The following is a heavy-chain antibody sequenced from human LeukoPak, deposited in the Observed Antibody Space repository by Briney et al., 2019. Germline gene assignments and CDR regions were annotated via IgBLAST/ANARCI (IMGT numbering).Heavy chain of an antibody. CDR1: GGSFSGYY. D-gene: IGHD2-2*01. CDR3: ARDIVEVPAAHRRGTVMWHDAFDI. V-gene: IGHV4-4*07. CDR2: IYTSGST. J-gene: IGHJ3*02. Sequence: PSETLSLTCAVYGGSFSGYYWSWIRQPAGKGLEWIGRIYTSGSTNYNPSLKSRVTMSVDTSKNQFSLKLSSVTAADTAVYYCARDIVEVPAAHRRGTVMWHDAFDIWGQGTMVTVSS.